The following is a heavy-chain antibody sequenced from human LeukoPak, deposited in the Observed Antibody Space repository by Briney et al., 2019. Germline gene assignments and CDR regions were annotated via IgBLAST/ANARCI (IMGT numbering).Heavy chain of an antibody. V-gene: IGHV3-7*03. D-gene: IGHD6-19*01. CDR2: IKHDGSAQ. CDR1: GFTFSRYW. J-gene: IGHJ5*02. Sequence: GGSLRLSCAASGFTFSRYWMNWVRQAPGKGLEWVANIKHDGSAQNYVDSEKGRFTISRDNYKNTLHLQMNSLRSEDTAVYYCAKDWESKSSGWLTRNWFDPWGQGTLVTVSS. CDR3: AKDWESKSSGWLTRNWFDP.